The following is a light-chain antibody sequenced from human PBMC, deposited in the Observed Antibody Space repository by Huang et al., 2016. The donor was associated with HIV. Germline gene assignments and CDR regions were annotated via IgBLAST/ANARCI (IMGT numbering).Light chain of an antibody. J-gene: IGKJ1*01. Sequence: AIRMTQSPSSLSASTGDRVNITCRASQDINNCLAWYQQKPGKAPKLLIYAASILETGVPSMFSGSGSGTEFNLSISCLQSEDFATYYCQQYYSYRTFGQGTQVEIK. V-gene: IGKV1-8*01. CDR1: QDINNC. CDR3: QQYYSYRT. CDR2: AAS.